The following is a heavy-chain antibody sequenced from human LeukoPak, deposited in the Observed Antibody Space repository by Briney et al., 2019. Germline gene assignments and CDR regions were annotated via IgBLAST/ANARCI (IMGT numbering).Heavy chain of an antibody. V-gene: IGHV1-8*03. D-gene: IGHD4-17*01. CDR2: MNPNSGNT. Sequence: GASVKVSCKASGYTFTSYDINWVRQATGQGLEWMGWMNPNSGNTGYAQKFQGRVTITRNTSISTAYMELSSLRSEDTAVYYCAIIFGDYDAFDIWGQGTMVTVSS. J-gene: IGHJ3*02. CDR3: AIIFGDYDAFDI. CDR1: GYTFTSYD.